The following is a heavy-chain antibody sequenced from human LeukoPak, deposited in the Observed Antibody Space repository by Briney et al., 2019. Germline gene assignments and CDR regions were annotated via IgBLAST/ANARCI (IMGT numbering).Heavy chain of an antibody. CDR2: ISAYNGNT. D-gene: IGHD1-26*01. Sequence: ASVKVSCKASGYTFTNYGVTWVRQAPGQGLEWMGWISAYNGNTHYAQKFQGRVTMTTDTSTNTAYMELRSLRSDDTAVYYCARDLGKFDSWSTFDYWGQGTLVTVSS. CDR3: ARDLGKFDSWSTFDY. CDR1: GYTFTNYG. V-gene: IGHV1-18*01. J-gene: IGHJ4*02.